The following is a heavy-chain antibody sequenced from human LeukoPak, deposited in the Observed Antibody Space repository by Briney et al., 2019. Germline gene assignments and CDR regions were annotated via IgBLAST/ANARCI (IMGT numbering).Heavy chain of an antibody. V-gene: IGHV4-30-2*01. CDR2: IYHSGST. D-gene: IGHD3-3*01. Sequence: SETLSLTCTVSGGSISSGGYYWSWIRQPPGKGLEWIGYIYHSGSTYYNPSLKSRVTISVDRSKNQFSLKLSSVTAADTAVYYCARASWSYDFWSAAVEVSPYFDYWGQGTLVTVSS. CDR3: ARASWSYDFWSAAVEVSPYFDY. CDR1: GGSISSGGYY. J-gene: IGHJ4*02.